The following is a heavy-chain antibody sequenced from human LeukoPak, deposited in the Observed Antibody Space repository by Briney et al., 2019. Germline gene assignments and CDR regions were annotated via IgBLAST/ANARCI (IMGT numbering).Heavy chain of an antibody. J-gene: IGHJ3*02. Sequence: ASVKVSCKASGYTFSSHGISWVRQAPGQGLEWMAWISAYNGNTNYAQKLQGRVTMTTDTSTSTAYMELRSLRSDDTAVYYCARTTTKAFDIWGQGKMVTVSP. CDR3: ARTTTKAFDI. CDR2: ISAYNGNT. CDR1: GYTFSSHG. D-gene: IGHD4-17*01. V-gene: IGHV1-18*01.